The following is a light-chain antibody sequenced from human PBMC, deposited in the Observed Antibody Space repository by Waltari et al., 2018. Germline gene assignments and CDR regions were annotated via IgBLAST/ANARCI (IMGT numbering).Light chain of an antibody. CDR2: GAS. V-gene: IGKV3D-7*01. CDR3: QQDYNFPWT. Sequence: QSVSSSYLSWYQQKPGQAPRLLIYGASTRATGIPARFSGSGSGTDFTLTISSLQPEDFAVYYCQQDYNFPWTFGQGTKLEIK. CDR1: QSVSSSY. J-gene: IGKJ2*01.